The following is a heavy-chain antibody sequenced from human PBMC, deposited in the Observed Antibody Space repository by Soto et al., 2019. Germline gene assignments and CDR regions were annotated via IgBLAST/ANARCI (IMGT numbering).Heavy chain of an antibody. CDR3: ARLCSGGSCCSGGEFDY. CDR2: IYYGGGT. J-gene: IGHJ4*02. V-gene: IGHV4-59*08. Sequence: SETLSLTCTVSGGSISSYYWSWIRQPPGKGLEWIGYIYYGGGTNYNPSLKSRVTISVDTAKNQFSLKLSSVTAADTAVYYCARLCSGGSCCSGGEFDYWGQGTLVTVSS. CDR1: GGSISSYY. D-gene: IGHD2-15*01.